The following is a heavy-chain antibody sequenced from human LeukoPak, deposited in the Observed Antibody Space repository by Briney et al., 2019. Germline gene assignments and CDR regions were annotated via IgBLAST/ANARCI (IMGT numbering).Heavy chain of an antibody. V-gene: IGHV3-30*04. CDR3: ARGQTNIRSGSFDY. Sequence: PGGSLRLSCAASGFTFSSYAMHWVRQAPGRGLEWVAVISYDGSNKYYADSVKGRFTISRDNSKNTLYLQMNSLRAEDTAVYYCARGQTNIRSGSFDYWGQGTLVTVSS. CDR2: ISYDGSNK. J-gene: IGHJ4*02. D-gene: IGHD1-26*01. CDR1: GFTFSSYA.